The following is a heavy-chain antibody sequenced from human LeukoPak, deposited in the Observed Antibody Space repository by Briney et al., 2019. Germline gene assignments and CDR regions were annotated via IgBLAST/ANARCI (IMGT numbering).Heavy chain of an antibody. D-gene: IGHD3-22*01. CDR3: AKDTGQYDSSGNFDY. J-gene: IGHJ4*02. CDR2: ISWNSGSI. CDR1: GFTFDDYA. V-gene: IGHV3-9*01. Sequence: GGSLRLSCAASGFTFDDYAMHWVRQAPGKGLEWASGISWNSGSIGYADSVKGRFTISRDNAKNSLYLQMNSLRAEDTALYYCAKDTGQYDSSGNFDYWGQGTLVTVSS.